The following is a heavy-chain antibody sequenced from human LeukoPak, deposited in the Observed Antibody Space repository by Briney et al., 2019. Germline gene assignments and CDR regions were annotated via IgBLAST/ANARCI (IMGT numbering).Heavy chain of an antibody. V-gene: IGHV3-66*01. J-gene: IGHJ4*02. CDR3: ATYRQVLLPFES. D-gene: IGHD2/OR15-2a*01. CDR2: IYNCCNT. CDR1: GFTDSSNY. Sequence: PGGSLRLSCATSGFTDSSNYMSWVRQAPGKGLEWVTNIYNCCNTYYAYYVKGRFIISRDNSKNTLYLQMNSLRADDTALYDCATYRQVLLPFESWGQGTLVTVSS.